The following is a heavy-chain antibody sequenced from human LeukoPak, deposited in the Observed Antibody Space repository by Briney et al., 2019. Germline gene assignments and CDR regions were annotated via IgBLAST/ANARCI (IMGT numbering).Heavy chain of an antibody. CDR3: ARGVSSPLGINWFDP. J-gene: IGHJ5*02. V-gene: IGHV4-34*01. D-gene: IGHD6-13*01. CDR1: GGSFSGYY. CDR2: INHSGST. Sequence: KSSETLSLTCAVYGGSFSGYYWSWIRQPPGKGLEWIGEINHSGSTNYNPSLKSRVTISVDTSKNQFSLKLSSVTAADTAVYYCARGVSSPLGINWFDPWGQGTLVTVSS.